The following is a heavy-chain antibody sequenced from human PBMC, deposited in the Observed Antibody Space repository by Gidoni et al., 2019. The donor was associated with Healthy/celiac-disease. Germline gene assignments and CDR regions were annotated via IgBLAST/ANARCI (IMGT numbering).Heavy chain of an antibody. D-gene: IGHD2-15*01. J-gene: IGHJ3*02. V-gene: IGHV1-46*01. CDR3: ARDALVVVAATPSDAFDI. Sequence: QVQLVQSGAEVKKPGASVKVSCRASGYTFTSYYMHWVRQAPGQGREWMGIINPSGGSTSYAQKFQGRVTMTRDTSTSTVYMELSSLRSEDTAVYYCARDALVVVAATPSDAFDIWGQGTMVTVSS. CDR1: GYTFTSYY. CDR2: INPSGGST.